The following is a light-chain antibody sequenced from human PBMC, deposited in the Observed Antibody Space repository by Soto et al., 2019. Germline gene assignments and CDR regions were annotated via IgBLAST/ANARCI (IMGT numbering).Light chain of an antibody. CDR1: QSVGTK. CDR2: DAS. V-gene: IGKV3-11*01. J-gene: IGKJ5*01. Sequence: EILLTQSPGTLSLSPGERATLSCRATQSVGTKLVWYQQKPGQAPRLLIYDASNRATGIPARFSGSGSGTDFTLTISSLEPEDFAVYYCQQRSNWPPITFGQGTRLEI. CDR3: QQRSNWPPIT.